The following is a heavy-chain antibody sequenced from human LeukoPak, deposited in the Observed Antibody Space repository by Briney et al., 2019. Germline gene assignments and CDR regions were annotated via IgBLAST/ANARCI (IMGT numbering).Heavy chain of an antibody. Sequence: ASVKVSCKASGYTFTGYYMHWVRQAPGQGLEGMGWIKPNSGGNNHAQNFQGRVTMTRHTSIRTASMELRRLRYDDTAVYSCAKVAVPEAMVRGIISWFDPWGKGTLVTVSS. D-gene: IGHD3-10*01. CDR2: IKPNSGGN. V-gene: IGHV1-2*02. CDR3: AKVAVPEAMVRGIISWFDP. J-gene: IGHJ5*02. CDR1: GYTFTGYY.